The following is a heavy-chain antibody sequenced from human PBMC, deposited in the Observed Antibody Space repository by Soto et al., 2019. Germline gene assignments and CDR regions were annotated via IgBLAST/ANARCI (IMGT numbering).Heavy chain of an antibody. CDR1: GGSISSYY. Sequence: PSETLSLTCTVYGGSISSYYWSWIRQPPGKGLEWIGYIYYSGSTNYNPSLKSRVTISVDTSKNQFSLKLRSVTAADTAVYYCGRDFTGSGWYNWFAPWGQGTLVIVSS. CDR3: GRDFTGSGWYNWFAP. V-gene: IGHV4-59*01. D-gene: IGHD6-19*01. CDR2: IYYSGST. J-gene: IGHJ5*02.